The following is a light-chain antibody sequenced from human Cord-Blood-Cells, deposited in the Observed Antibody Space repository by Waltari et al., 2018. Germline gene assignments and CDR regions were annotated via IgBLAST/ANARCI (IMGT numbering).Light chain of an antibody. J-gene: IGKJ4*01. CDR2: DAS. CDR1: QSVSSY. CDR3: QQRSNWPRALT. Sequence: EIVLTPSPAPLSLSPGERATISCRASQSVSSYLAWYQQKPGQAPRLLIYDASNRATGIPARFSGSGSGTDFTLTISSLEPEDFAVYYCQQRSNWPRALTFGGGTKVEIK. V-gene: IGKV3-11*01.